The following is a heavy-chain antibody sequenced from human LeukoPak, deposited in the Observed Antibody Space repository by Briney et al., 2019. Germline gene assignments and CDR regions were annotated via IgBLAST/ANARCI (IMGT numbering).Heavy chain of an antibody. D-gene: IGHD3-10*01. CDR1: GGSISSSSFY. Sequence: SETLSLTCTVSGGSISSSSFYWGWIRQPPGKGLEWIGSIYYSGSTYYNPSLKSRVTIFVDTSKNQFSLRLTSVTAADTAVYYCARHQASSGSYYLVWDYMDVWGKGTTVTISS. V-gene: IGHV4-39*01. CDR3: ARHQASSGSYYLVWDYMDV. J-gene: IGHJ6*03. CDR2: IYYSGST.